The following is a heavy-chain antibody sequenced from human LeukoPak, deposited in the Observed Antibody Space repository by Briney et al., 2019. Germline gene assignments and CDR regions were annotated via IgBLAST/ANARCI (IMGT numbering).Heavy chain of an antibody. D-gene: IGHD5-24*01. Sequence: SVKVSCKASGGTFSSYAISWVRQAPGQGLEWMGGIIPIFGTANYAQKFRGRVTITADKSTSTAYMELSSLRSEDTAVYYCAREGWLQLLSALDYWGQGTLVTVSS. V-gene: IGHV1-69*06. J-gene: IGHJ4*02. CDR1: GGTFSSYA. CDR2: IIPIFGTA. CDR3: AREGWLQLLSALDY.